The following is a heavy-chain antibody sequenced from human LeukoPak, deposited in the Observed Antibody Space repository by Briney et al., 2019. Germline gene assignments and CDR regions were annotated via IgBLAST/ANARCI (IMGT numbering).Heavy chain of an antibody. Sequence: GGSLRLSCAASGFTFSNYWMHWVRHAPGKGLVWVSRINSDGSSTTYADSVKGRFTISRDNAKNTLYLQVNSLRAEDTAVYYCARDRGYTQDYWGQGTLVTVSS. CDR2: INSDGSST. D-gene: IGHD5-12*01. J-gene: IGHJ4*02. V-gene: IGHV3-74*01. CDR3: ARDRGYTQDY. CDR1: GFTFSNYW.